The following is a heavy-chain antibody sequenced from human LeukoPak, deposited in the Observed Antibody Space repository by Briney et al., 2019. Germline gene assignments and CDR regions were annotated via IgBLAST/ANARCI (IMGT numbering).Heavy chain of an antibody. J-gene: IGHJ4*02. CDR3: ARDGGYCSGGSCYTLSDY. Sequence: GASVKVSCKASGGTFSSCAISWVRQAPGQGLEWMGGIIPIFGTANYAQKFQGRVTITADESTSTAYMELSSLRSEDTAVYYCARDGGYCSGGSCYTLSDYWGQGTLVTVSS. V-gene: IGHV1-69*13. CDR1: GGTFSSCA. CDR2: IIPIFGTA. D-gene: IGHD2-15*01.